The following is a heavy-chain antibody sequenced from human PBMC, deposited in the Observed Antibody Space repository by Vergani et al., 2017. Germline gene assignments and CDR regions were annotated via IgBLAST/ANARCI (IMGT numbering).Heavy chain of an antibody. CDR2: INSDGSST. J-gene: IGHJ3*02. D-gene: IGHD1-14*01. V-gene: IGHV3-74*01. CDR3: ARDQSRSDALYI. Sequence: EVQLVESGGGLVQPGGSLRLSCAASGFPFSSYWMHWVRQAPGKGLVWVSRINSDGSSTSYADSVKGRFTISRDNAKNTLYLQMNSLRAEDTAVYYCARDQSRSDALYIWGQGTMVTVAS. CDR1: GFPFSSYW.